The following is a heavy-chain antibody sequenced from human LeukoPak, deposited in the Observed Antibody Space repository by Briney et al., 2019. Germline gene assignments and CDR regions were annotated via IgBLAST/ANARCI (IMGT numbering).Heavy chain of an antibody. Sequence: ASVKVSCKASGYTFTGYGINWVRQAPGQGLEWMGWLSAYNGNTNYAQKLQGRVTMTTDTSTSTVYMELSSLRSEDTAVYYCARSYYYDSSGYYGYWGRGTLVTVSS. J-gene: IGHJ4*02. CDR3: ARSYYYDSSGYYGY. CDR2: LSAYNGNT. V-gene: IGHV1-18*01. CDR1: GYTFTGYG. D-gene: IGHD3-22*01.